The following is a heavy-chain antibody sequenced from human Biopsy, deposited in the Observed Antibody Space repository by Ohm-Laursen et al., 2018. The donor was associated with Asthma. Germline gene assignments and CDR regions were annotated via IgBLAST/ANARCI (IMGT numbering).Heavy chain of an antibody. Sequence: SLRLSCSASGFDFSYYTMNWVRQAPGKGLEWVSSISSLSRYKYYSDSLRGRITISRDNAKSSLHLQMSSLRAEDTAVYFCARDFTIGSGSPFHFWGPGTLVTVSS. CDR3: ARDFTIGSGSPFHF. J-gene: IGHJ4*01. V-gene: IGHV3-21*01. CDR2: ISSLSRYK. CDR1: GFDFSYYT. D-gene: IGHD3-10*01.